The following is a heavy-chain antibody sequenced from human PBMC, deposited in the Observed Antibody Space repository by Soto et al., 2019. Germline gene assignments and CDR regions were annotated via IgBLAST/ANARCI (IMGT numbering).Heavy chain of an antibody. D-gene: IGHD5-12*01. Sequence: GGSLRLSCAASGFTFSSYGMHWVRQAPGKGLEWVAVISYDGSNKYYADSVKGRFTISRDNSKNTLYLQMNSLRAEDTAVYYCAQLIVATTQHDYRGQGTLVTVSS. CDR3: AQLIVATTQHDY. J-gene: IGHJ4*02. CDR1: GFTFSSYG. CDR2: ISYDGSNK. V-gene: IGHV3-30*03.